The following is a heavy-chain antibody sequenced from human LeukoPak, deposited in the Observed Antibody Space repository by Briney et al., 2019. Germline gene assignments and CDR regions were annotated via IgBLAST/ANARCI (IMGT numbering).Heavy chain of an antibody. CDR2: ISYDGSNK. V-gene: IGHV3-30*03. Sequence: GGSLRLSCAASGFTVSSHYMSWVRQAPGKGLEWVAVISYDGSNKYYADSVKGRFTISRDNSKNTLYLQMNSLRAEDTAVYYCARGRYSSAYYYVDVWGKGTTVTVSS. D-gene: IGHD3-9*01. J-gene: IGHJ6*03. CDR1: GFTVSSHY. CDR3: ARGRYSSAYYYVDV.